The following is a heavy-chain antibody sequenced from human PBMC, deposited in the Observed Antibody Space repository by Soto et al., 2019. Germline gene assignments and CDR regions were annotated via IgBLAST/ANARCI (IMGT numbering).Heavy chain of an antibody. CDR3: AKHSGSYYGGNFDY. CDR1: GFTFSSYS. J-gene: IGHJ4*02. V-gene: IGHV3-48*01. CDR2: ISSSSSTI. Sequence: EVQLVESGGGLVQPGGSLRLSCAASGFTFSSYSMNWVRQAPGXGXXWVSYISSSSSTIYYADSVKGRFTISRDNAKNSLYLQMNSLRAEDTAVYYCAKHSGSYYGGNFDYWGQGTLVTVSS. D-gene: IGHD1-26*01.